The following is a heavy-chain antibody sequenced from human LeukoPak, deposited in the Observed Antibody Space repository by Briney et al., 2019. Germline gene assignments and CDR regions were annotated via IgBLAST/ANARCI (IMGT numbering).Heavy chain of an antibody. Sequence: SETLSLTCSVSGGSIGTHIFYWNWIRQRPGEGLEWIGNIYYTGDAFYNPSLKSRVSISLDTSQHQFSLTMTSVTAADTAMYYCGKVGGNSSSWGQGTLVTVSS. CDR2: IYYTGDA. J-gene: IGHJ5*02. CDR1: GGSIGTHIFY. CDR3: GKVGGNSSS. D-gene: IGHD4-23*01. V-gene: IGHV4-31*03.